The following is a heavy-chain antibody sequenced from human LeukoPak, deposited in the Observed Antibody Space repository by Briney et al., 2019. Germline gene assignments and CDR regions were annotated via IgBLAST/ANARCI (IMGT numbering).Heavy chain of an antibody. Sequence: GKSLRPSCAASGFTFSSYAMTWVRQAPGKGLEWVSTVSTSGGGTYYADSVKGRFTISRDNSKNTLYLQMNSLRAEDTAVYYCAKRYNSEYLAPVQNWGQGTLVTVSS. D-gene: IGHD1-1*01. CDR1: GFTFSSYA. J-gene: IGHJ4*02. CDR3: AKRYNSEYLAPVQN. V-gene: IGHV3-23*01. CDR2: VSTSGGGT.